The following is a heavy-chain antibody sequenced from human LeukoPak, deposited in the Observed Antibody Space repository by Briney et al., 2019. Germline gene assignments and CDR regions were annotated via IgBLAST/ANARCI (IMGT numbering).Heavy chain of an antibody. V-gene: IGHV1-2*02. D-gene: IGHD3-22*01. CDR1: GYTFTDYY. Sequence: ASVKVSCKASGYTFTDYYMHWVRQAPGQGLEGLGWINPNSGDTYYAQKFQGRVTMTRDMSISTAYMELSRLRSDDTAIYYCARGDYYDSSGFRWWGQGTLVTVSS. J-gene: IGHJ4*02. CDR2: INPNSGDT. CDR3: ARGDYYDSSGFRW.